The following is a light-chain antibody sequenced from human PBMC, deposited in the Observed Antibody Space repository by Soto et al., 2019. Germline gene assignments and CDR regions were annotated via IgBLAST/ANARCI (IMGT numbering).Light chain of an antibody. CDR2: DAS. Sequence: DIPMTQSPSSLSASVGDRVTITCQASQDISNYLNWYQQKPGKAPKLLIYDASNLETGVPSRFSGSGSGTGFTFTISSLQPEDIATYYCQQYDNLPYTFGQGTKLEIK. J-gene: IGKJ2*01. CDR1: QDISNY. V-gene: IGKV1-33*01. CDR3: QQYDNLPYT.